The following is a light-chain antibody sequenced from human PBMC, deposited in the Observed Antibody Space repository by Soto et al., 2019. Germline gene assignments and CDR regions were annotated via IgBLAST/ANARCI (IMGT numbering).Light chain of an antibody. CDR1: QSVRSTY. Sequence: VLTQSPGTLSLSPGERATLSCRASQSVRSTYLAWYQQKPGRAPRLVIYDASSRATDIPDRFSGSGSGTDFTLTISRLEPEDFAVYYCQHYANSLWTFGQGTKVDIK. J-gene: IGKJ1*01. CDR2: DAS. CDR3: QHYANSLWT. V-gene: IGKV3-20*01.